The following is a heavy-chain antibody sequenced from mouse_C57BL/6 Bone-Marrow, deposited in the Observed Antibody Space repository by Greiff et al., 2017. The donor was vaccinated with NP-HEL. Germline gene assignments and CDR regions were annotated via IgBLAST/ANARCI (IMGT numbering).Heavy chain of an antibody. CDR2: IHPNSGST. Sequence: VQLQQPGAELVKPGASVKLSCKASGYTFTSYWMHWVKQRPGQGLEWIGMIHPNSGSTNYNEKFKSKATLTVDKSSSTAYMQLSSLTSEDSAVYYCARSPITTVVASPADYWGQGTSVTVSS. V-gene: IGHV1-64*01. J-gene: IGHJ4*01. CDR1: GYTFTSYW. CDR3: ARSPITTVVASPADY. D-gene: IGHD1-1*01.